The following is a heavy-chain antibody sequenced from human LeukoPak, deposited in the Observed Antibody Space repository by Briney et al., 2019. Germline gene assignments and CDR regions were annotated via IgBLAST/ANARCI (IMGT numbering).Heavy chain of an antibody. J-gene: IGHJ5*02. CDR1: GFTFNSYA. D-gene: IGHD4-23*01. CDR2: ISGSGGST. V-gene: IGHV3-23*01. Sequence: GGSLRLSCAVSGFTFNSYAMSRVRQAPGKGLEWVSTISGSGGSTYYADSVKGRFTISRDNSKNTLYLQMNSLRAEDTAVYYCAKDQYGGKNNWFDPWGQGTLVTVSS. CDR3: AKDQYGGKNNWFDP.